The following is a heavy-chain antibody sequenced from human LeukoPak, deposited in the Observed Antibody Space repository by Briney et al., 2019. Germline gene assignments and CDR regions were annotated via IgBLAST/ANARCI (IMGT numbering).Heavy chain of an antibody. CDR3: ARDGDYGGNLGSLDY. D-gene: IGHD4-23*01. CDR2: ITISGSII. Sequence: GGSLRLSCAASGFTFSSHEMNWVRQAPGKGLEWVSYITISGSIIYYADSVKGRFTISRDNAKNSLYLQMNSLRAEDTAVYYCARDGDYGGNLGSLDYWGQGTLVTVSS. V-gene: IGHV3-48*03. CDR1: GFTFSSHE. J-gene: IGHJ4*02.